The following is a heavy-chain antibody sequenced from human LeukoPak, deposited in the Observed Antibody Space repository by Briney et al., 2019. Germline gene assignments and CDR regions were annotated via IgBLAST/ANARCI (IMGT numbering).Heavy chain of an antibody. CDR1: GGSFSGCH. CDR3: ARDPTTVVTTPYYFDF. Sequence: PSETLSPTCAVHGGSFSGCHWNWIRQSPGKGLEWIGEINDRGHTNYNPSLESRVTISVDTSKKQFSLKLNSVTAADTAVYYCARDPTTVVTTPYYFDFWGQGTLVTVSS. D-gene: IGHD4-23*01. J-gene: IGHJ4*02. CDR2: INDRGHT. V-gene: IGHV4-34*01.